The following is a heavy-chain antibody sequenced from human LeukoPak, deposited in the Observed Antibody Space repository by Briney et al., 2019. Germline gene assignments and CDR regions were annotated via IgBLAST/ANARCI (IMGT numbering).Heavy chain of an antibody. CDR3: ARDEGSTYNQLDY. CDR1: GYTFDNFY. D-gene: IGHD1-14*01. V-gene: IGHV1-2*02. J-gene: IGHJ4*02. Sequence: ASVKVSCKASGYTFDNFYIHWVRQAPGQGPEWMGWINGNDGSTKYAQRFQGRVIMTRVTAISTVYMDLSGLRPDDTAIHYCARDEGSTYNQLDYWGQGTLVTVSS. CDR2: INGNDGST.